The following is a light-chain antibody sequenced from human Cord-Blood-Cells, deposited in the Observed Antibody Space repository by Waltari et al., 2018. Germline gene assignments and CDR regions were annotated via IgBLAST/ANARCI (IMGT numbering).Light chain of an antibody. CDR2: EGS. V-gene: IGLV2-23*03. CDR3: CSYAGSSTFVV. CDR1: SSDVGRYNL. Sequence: QSALTQPASVPGSPGQSITISRTGTSSDVGRYNLASRYQQHPGKAPKLLIYEGSKRPSGVSNRFSGSKSGNTASLTISGLQAEDEADYYCCSYAGSSTFVVFGGGTKLTVL. J-gene: IGLJ2*01.